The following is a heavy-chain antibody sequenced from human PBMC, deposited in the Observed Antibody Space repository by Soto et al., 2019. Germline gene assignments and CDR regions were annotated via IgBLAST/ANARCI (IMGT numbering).Heavy chain of an antibody. CDR3: AKRGVSSNANWLAS. CDR2: ISSSSSYT. D-gene: IGHD6-13*01. Sequence: GGSLRLSCAASGFSFSWFSMNWVRQAPGKGLEWVSSISSSSSYTYYTESVKGRFTISRDNAKNSLYLQMSSLRAEDTAVYYCAKRGVSSNANWLASWGQGTLVTVSS. J-gene: IGHJ5*01. V-gene: IGHV3-21*06. CDR1: GFSFSWFS.